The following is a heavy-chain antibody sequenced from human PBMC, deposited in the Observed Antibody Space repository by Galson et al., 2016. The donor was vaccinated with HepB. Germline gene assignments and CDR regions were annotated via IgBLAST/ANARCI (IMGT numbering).Heavy chain of an antibody. J-gene: IGHJ6*02. CDR2: ISWNGDNT. D-gene: IGHD3-10*01. V-gene: IGHV3-43*01. CDR3: AQDNAPDYSDSENYFGGGYYGIDS. Sequence: SLRLSCAASGFAFDDYTMHWVRQAPGKGLEWVSLISWNGDNTYYVDSVKGRFTISRDNSKNSLFLQMNSLRTEDTALYYCAQDNAPDYSDSENYFGGGYYGIDSWGQGTTVTVSS. CDR1: GFAFDDYT.